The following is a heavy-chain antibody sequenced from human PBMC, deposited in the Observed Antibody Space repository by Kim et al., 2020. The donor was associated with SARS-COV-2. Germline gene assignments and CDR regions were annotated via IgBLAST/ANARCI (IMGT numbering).Heavy chain of an antibody. J-gene: IGHJ6*02. D-gene: IGHD5-18*01. CDR1: GFTFSSYS. V-gene: IGHV3-21*01. CDR2: ISSSSSYI. Sequence: GGSLRLSCAASGFTFSSYSMNWVRQAPGKGLEWVSSISSSSSYIYYADSVKGRFTISRDNAKNSLYLQMNSLRAEDTAVYYCAARIQLWLNGMDVWGQGTTVTVSS. CDR3: AARIQLWLNGMDV.